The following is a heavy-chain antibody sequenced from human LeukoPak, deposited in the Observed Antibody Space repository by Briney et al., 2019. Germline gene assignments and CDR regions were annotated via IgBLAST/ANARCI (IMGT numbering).Heavy chain of an antibody. Sequence: ASVKVSCKASGYTFTSYAMHWVRQAPGQRLEWMGWINAGNGNTKYSQKFQGRVTIARDTSASTAYMELSSLRSEDTAVYYCARATYGSGSYYYEPLDYWGQGTLVTVSS. CDR2: INAGNGNT. V-gene: IGHV1-3*01. CDR1: GYTFTSYA. D-gene: IGHD3-10*01. CDR3: ARATYGSGSYYYEPLDY. J-gene: IGHJ4*02.